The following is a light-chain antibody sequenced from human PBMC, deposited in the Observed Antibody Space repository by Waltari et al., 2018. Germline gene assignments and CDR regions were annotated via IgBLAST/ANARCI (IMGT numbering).Light chain of an antibody. CDR1: QSVNTY. Sequence: IVLTQSPGTLSLSPGESATLPCRASQSVNTYLAWYQQKPGQAPRLLIYGAYTRAAGIPDRFSGSGFGTDFSLTISRLEAEDFAVYYCQHHVRLPATFGQGTKVEIK. CDR3: QHHVRLPAT. J-gene: IGKJ1*01. V-gene: IGKV3-20*01. CDR2: GAY.